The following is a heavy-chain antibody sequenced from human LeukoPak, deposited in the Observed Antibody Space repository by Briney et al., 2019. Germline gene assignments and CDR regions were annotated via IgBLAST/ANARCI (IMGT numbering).Heavy chain of an antibody. CDR2: IYPGDSDP. CDR3: ARVGYYDSSGSFDY. D-gene: IGHD3-22*01. V-gene: IGHV5-51*01. J-gene: IGHJ4*02. Sequence: GESLKISCKGSGYSFTSYWIGWVRQLPGKGLGWMGIIYPGDSDPRYSPSFQGQVTISADKSISTAYLQWSSLKASDTAMYYCARVGYYDSSGSFDYWGQGTLVTVSS. CDR1: GYSFTSYW.